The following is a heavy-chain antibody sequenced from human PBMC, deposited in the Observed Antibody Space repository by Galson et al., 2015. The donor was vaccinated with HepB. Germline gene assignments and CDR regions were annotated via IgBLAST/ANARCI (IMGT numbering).Heavy chain of an antibody. CDR1: GFTFSSYG. CDR3: AKDLGAAAGKYFQH. J-gene: IGHJ1*01. V-gene: IGHV3-30*18. D-gene: IGHD6-13*01. CDR2: ISYDGSNK. Sequence: SLRLSCAASGFTFSSYGMHWVRQAPGKGLEWVAVISYDGSNKYYADSVKGRFTISRDNSKNTLYLQMNSLRAEDTAVYYCAKDLGAAAGKYFQHWGQGTLVTVSS.